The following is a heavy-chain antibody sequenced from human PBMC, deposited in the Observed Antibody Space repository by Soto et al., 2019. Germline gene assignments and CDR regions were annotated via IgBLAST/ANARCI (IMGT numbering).Heavy chain of an antibody. Sequence: LLRLPYRALGFNFVDYAVPCVLQDTGTGLEWVSVISGSGDNTFYAASVKGRSAISRDNSKKVLYLQMNSLSADDAAVYFCAKGRAITVYGVDTLFDYWGIGTLVTVSS. CDR3: AKGRAITVYGVDTLFDY. V-gene: IGHV3-23*01. CDR2: ISGSGDNT. CDR1: GFNFVDYA. D-gene: IGHD3-3*01. J-gene: IGHJ4*01.